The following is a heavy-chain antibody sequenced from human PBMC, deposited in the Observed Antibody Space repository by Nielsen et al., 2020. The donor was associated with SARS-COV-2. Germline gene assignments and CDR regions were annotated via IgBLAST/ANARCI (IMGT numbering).Heavy chain of an antibody. J-gene: IGHJ4*02. V-gene: IGHV3-30-3*01. CDR3: TTDLSWNDGWGTVFDY. CDR2: ISYDGSNK. Sequence: GGSLRLSCAASGFTFSSYAMHWVRQAPGKGLEWVAVISYDGSNKYYADSVKGRFTISRDNSKNTLYLQMNSLRAEDTAVYYCTTDLSWNDGWGTVFDYWGQGTLVTVSS. D-gene: IGHD1-1*01. CDR1: GFTFSSYA.